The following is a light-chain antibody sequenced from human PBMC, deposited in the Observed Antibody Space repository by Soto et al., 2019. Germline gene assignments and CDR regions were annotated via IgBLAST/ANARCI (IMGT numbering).Light chain of an antibody. CDR2: GNS. J-gene: IGLJ2*01. CDR3: QSYDSSLSGPVV. Sequence: QSVLTQPPSVSGAPGQRVTISCTGSSSNIGAGYDVHWYQQLPGTAPKLLIYGNSNRPSGVPDPFSGSKSGTSASLAITGLQAEDEAEYYCQSYDSSLSGPVVFGGGTKLTVL. CDR1: SSNIGAGYD. V-gene: IGLV1-40*01.